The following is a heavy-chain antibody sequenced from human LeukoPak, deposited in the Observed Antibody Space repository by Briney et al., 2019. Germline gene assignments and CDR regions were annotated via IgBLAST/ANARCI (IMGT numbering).Heavy chain of an antibody. V-gene: IGHV3-43D*03. CDR3: AKEGGYGNSGSYPLFDY. CDR1: GFTFDDYA. Sequence: GGSLRLSCAASGFTFDDYAMHWVRQAPGKGLEWVSLISWDGGSTYYADSVKGRFTISRDNSKNSLYLQMNSLRAEDTALYYCAKEGGYGNSGSYPLFDYWGQGTLVTVSS. D-gene: IGHD1-26*01. J-gene: IGHJ4*02. CDR2: ISWDGGST.